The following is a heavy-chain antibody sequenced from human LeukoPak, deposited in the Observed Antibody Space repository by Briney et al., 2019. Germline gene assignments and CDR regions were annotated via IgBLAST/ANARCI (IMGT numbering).Heavy chain of an antibody. CDR3: AAHRWELLYWYFDL. CDR2: IYHSGST. V-gene: IGHV4-38-2*02. CDR1: GYSISSGYY. Sequence: SETLSLTCTVSGYSISSGYYWGWIRQPPGKGLEWIGSIYHSGSTYYNPSLKSRVTMSVDTSKNQFSLKLSSVTAADTAVYYCAAHRWELLYWYFDLWGRGTLVTVSS. D-gene: IGHD1-26*01. J-gene: IGHJ2*01.